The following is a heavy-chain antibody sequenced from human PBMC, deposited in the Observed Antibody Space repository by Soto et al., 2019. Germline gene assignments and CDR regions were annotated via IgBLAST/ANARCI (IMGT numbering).Heavy chain of an antibody. CDR2: IKQDGSEK. J-gene: IGHJ6*02. Sequence: GGSLRLSCAASGFTFSSYWMSWVRQAPGKGLEWVANIKQDGSEKYYVDSVKGRFTISRDNAKNSLDLQMNSLRAEDTDVYYCARAVDPPIRSTSFGVFITRSRYYYYGMDVWGQGTTVTVSS. CDR1: GFTFSSYW. V-gene: IGHV3-7*03. CDR3: ARAVDPPIRSTSFGVFITRSRYYYYGMDV. D-gene: IGHD3-3*01.